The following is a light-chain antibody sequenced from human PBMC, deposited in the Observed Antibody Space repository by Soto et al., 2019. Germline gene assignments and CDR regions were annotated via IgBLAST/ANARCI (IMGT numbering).Light chain of an antibody. CDR3: SSYTNTGTLVV. V-gene: IGLV2-14*02. Sequence: QSVLSQPASVSGSPGQSITISCTGTSSDIGTYNLVSWYQQHPGKVPKLMISEVANRPSGVSDRFSGSKSGSLASLTISGLQADDEAVYYCSSYTNTGTLVVFGVGTKLTVL. J-gene: IGLJ3*02. CDR1: SSDIGTYNL. CDR2: EVA.